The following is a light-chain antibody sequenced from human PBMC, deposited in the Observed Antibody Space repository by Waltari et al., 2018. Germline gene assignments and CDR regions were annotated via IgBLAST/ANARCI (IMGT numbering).Light chain of an antibody. V-gene: IGLV1-51*01. J-gene: IGLJ2*01. CDR3: ATWDNSLRHVV. CDR1: NSNIRNHY. Sequence: QSVLTQPPSVSAAPGQTVTISCSGSNSNIRNHYVCWYQQLPGTAPKHLIYDNNKRPSGIPDRFFGSKSGASATLGITGLQTGDEADYYCATWDNSLRHVVFGGGTKLTVL. CDR2: DNN.